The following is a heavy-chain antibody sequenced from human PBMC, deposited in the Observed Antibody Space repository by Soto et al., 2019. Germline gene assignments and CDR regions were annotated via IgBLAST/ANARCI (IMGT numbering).Heavy chain of an antibody. CDR2: IYSGGST. J-gene: IGHJ3*02. D-gene: IGHD7-27*01. Sequence: EVQLLETGGGLIQPGGSLGLSCAASGFTVSSNYMSWVRQAPGKGLEWVSVIYSGGSTYYADSVKGRFTISRDNSKNTLYLQMNSLRAEDTAVYYCARGHLGIGGYAFDIWGQGTMVTVSS. V-gene: IGHV3-53*02. CDR3: ARGHLGIGGYAFDI. CDR1: GFTVSSNY.